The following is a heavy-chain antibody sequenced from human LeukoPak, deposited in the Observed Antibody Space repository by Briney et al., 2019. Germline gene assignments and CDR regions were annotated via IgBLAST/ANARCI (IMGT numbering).Heavy chain of an antibody. CDR2: ISSIGSTI. D-gene: IGHD6-13*01. CDR1: GFTFSDYY. V-gene: IGHV3-11*01. J-gene: IGHJ4*02. Sequence: GVSLRLSCAASGFTFSDYYMIWIRQAPGKGLEWVSYISSIGSTIYYADSVKGRFTISRDNAKNSLYLQMNSLRAEDTAVYYCARSGIAAAGTPFDYWGQGTLVTVSS. CDR3: ARSGIAAAGTPFDY.